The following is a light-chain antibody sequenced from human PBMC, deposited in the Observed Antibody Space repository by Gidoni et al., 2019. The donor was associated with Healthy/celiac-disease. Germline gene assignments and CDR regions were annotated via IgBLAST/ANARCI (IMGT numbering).Light chain of an antibody. CDR1: QGISSA. CDR3: QQFNNYPPIT. J-gene: IGKJ5*01. Sequence: AIQLTQSPSSLSASVGDRVTITCRAIQGISSALAWYQQKPGKAPKLLIYDASSLESGVPSRFSGSGSGTDFTLTISSLQPEDFATYYCQQFNNYPPITFGQGTRLEIK. V-gene: IGKV1D-13*01. CDR2: DAS.